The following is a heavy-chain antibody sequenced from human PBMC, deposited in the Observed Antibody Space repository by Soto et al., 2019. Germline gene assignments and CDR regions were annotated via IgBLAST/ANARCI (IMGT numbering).Heavy chain of an antibody. CDR1: GFTFSNAW. CDR2: IKSKTDGGTT. J-gene: IGHJ4*02. Sequence: GGSLRLSCAASGFTFSNAWMSWVRQAPGKGLEWVGRIKSKTDGGTTDYAAPVKGRFTISRDDSKNTLYLQMNSLKTEDTAVYYCTTDHPHYYDSSGYYPAAYWGQGTLVTVSS. CDR3: TTDHPHYYDSSGYYPAAY. V-gene: IGHV3-15*01. D-gene: IGHD3-22*01.